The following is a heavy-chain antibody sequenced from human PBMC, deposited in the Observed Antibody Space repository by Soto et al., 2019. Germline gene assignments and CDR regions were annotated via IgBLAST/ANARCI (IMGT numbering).Heavy chain of an antibody. Sequence: QVQLVQSGAEVKKPGSSVKVSCKASGGTFSNYAISWVRQVPGQGLEWMGGLIPLLGTANYAQKFQGRVTITAGVSTSTAYMELSSLRSDYTAVYYCASGLKENCVETSCYVGGEFGWFDPWGQGTLFTVSS. V-gene: IGHV1-69*11. D-gene: IGHD2-2*01. CDR2: LIPLLGTA. CDR1: GGTFSNYA. J-gene: IGHJ5*02. CDR3: ASGLKENCVETSCYVGGEFGWFDP.